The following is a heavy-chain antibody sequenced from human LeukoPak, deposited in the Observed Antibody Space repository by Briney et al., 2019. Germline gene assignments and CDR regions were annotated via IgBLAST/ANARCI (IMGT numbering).Heavy chain of an antibody. CDR3: AKEGYYGSGSYPDH. D-gene: IGHD3-10*01. J-gene: IGHJ4*02. V-gene: IGHV3-66*01. CDR1: GFTVSSNY. CDR2: IYSGGST. Sequence: GRSLRLSCAASGFTVSSNYMSWVRQAPGKGLEWVSVIYSGGSTYYADSVKGRFTISRDNSKNTLFLQMNSLRAEDTAVYYCAKEGYYGSGSYPDHWGQGTLVTVSS.